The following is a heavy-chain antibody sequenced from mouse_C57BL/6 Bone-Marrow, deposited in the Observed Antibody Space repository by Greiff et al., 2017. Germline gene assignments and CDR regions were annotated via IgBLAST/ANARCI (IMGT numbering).Heavy chain of an antibody. CDR1: GFSFNTYA. Sequence: EVKLVESGGGLVQPKGSLKLSCAASGFSFNTYAMNWVRQAPGKGLEWVARIRSKSNTYATSYADSVKDRFTISSDDSESMLYLQMKNLKTEDTARYYCVCACYAIDYWGQGTSVTVSA. CDR2: IRSKSNTYAT. J-gene: IGHJ4*01. V-gene: IGHV10-1*01. CDR3: VCACYAIDY.